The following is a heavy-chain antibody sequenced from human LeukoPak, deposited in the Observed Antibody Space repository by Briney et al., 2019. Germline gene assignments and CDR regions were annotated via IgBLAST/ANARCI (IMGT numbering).Heavy chain of an antibody. D-gene: IGHD3-10*01. J-gene: IGHJ4*02. V-gene: IGHV3-66*04. CDR2: IYSGGST. Sequence: GGSLRLSCAASGFTVSSNSMSWVRQAPGKGLEWVSVIYSGGSTKYADSVKGRFTIFRDNSKNKLNLQMNSLRAEDTAVYYCARHLRYGSGGYFDYWGQGTLVTVSS. CDR3: ARHLRYGSGGYFDY. CDR1: GFTVSSNS.